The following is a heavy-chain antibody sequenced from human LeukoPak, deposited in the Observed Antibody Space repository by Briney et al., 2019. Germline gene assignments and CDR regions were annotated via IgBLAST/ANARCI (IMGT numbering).Heavy chain of an antibody. CDR1: VGSFSGYY. Sequence: SETLSLTCAVYVGSFSGYYWSWIRQPPGKGLEWIGEINHSGSTNYNPSLKSRVTISVDTSKNQFSLKLSSVTAADTAVYYCARGLDTAMVRGAFDIWGQGTMVTVSS. CDR2: INHSGST. D-gene: IGHD5-18*01. CDR3: ARGLDTAMVRGAFDI. V-gene: IGHV4-34*01. J-gene: IGHJ3*02.